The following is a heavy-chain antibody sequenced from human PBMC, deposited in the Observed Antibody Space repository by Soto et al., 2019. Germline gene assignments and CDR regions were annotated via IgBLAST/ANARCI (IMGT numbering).Heavy chain of an antibody. Sequence: PSETLSLTCTVSGGSISSGGYYWSWIRQHPGKGLEWIGYIYYSGSTYYNPSLKSRVTISVDTSKNQFSLKLSSVTAADTAVYYCARYCSGGSCYLFDYWGQGTLVTVSS. V-gene: IGHV4-31*03. J-gene: IGHJ4*02. D-gene: IGHD2-15*01. CDR2: IYYSGST. CDR3: ARYCSGGSCYLFDY. CDR1: GGSISSGGYY.